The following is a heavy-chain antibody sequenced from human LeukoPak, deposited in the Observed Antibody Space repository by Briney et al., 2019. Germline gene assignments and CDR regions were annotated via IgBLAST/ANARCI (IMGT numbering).Heavy chain of an antibody. CDR2: IYHSGNS. CDR3: ASSRGGYGDYGSWFDP. J-gene: IGHJ5*02. V-gene: IGHV4-59*01. Sequence: SETLSLTCTVSGGSIGSFYWSWIRQPPRKGLEWIGYIYHSGNSNYNPSLKSRVTMSLDTPKNQFSLRLSSVTTADTAFYYCASSRGGYGDYGSWFDPGGQGTLVNVSP. CDR1: GGSIGSFY. D-gene: IGHD4-17*01.